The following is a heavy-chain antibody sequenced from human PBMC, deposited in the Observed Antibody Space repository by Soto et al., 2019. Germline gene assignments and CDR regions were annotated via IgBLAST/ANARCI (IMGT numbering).Heavy chain of an antibody. CDR1: GGSISSGGYS. V-gene: IGHV4-30-2*03. J-gene: IGHJ4*02. CDR2: IYYSGST. D-gene: IGHD6-19*01. CDR3: ARHGWLVQPYYFDY. Sequence: SETLSLTCAVSGGSISSGGYSWSWIRQPPGKGLEWIGSIYYSGSTYYNPSLRSRVTISVDTSKNQFSLNLSSVTAADTAVYYCARHGWLVQPYYFDYWGQGTLVTVSS.